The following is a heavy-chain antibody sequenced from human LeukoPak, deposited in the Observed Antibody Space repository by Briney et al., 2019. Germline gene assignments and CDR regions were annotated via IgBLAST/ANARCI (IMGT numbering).Heavy chain of an antibody. CDR1: GVSFNDYY. Sequence: SETLSLTCAVSGVSFNDYYWSWVRQTPGKGLEWIGEINHSGCTNDSPSLRSRVTLSIDTSRKQFSLNLRSVTVADTGIYYCTRMTAGHDYWGQGTLVTVSS. CDR3: TRMTAGHDY. V-gene: IGHV4-34*01. CDR2: INHSGCT. D-gene: IGHD2-21*02. J-gene: IGHJ4*02.